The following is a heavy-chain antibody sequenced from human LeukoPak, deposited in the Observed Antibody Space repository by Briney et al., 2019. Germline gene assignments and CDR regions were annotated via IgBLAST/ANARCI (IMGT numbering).Heavy chain of an antibody. Sequence: PSETLSLTCTVSGGSISSYYWSWIRQPAGKGLEWIGRIYTSGSTNYNPSLKSRVTMSVDTSKNQFSLKLSSVTAADTAVYYCARGVWFGEPLRYYMDVWGKGTMVTVSS. D-gene: IGHD3-10*01. V-gene: IGHV4-4*07. CDR1: GGSISSYY. CDR2: IYTSGST. J-gene: IGHJ6*03. CDR3: ARGVWFGEPLRYYMDV.